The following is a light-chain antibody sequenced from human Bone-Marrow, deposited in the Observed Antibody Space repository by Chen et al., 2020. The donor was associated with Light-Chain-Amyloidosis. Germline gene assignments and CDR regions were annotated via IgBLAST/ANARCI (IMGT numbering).Light chain of an antibody. Sequence: QSALPQPASVSGSPGQSITISCTGTSSDVGGDNHVSWYQQHPDKAPKLMIYDVTNRPSWVPDRFSGSKSDNTASLTISGLQTEDEADYFCSSYTITNTLVFGSGTRVTVL. CDR2: DVT. J-gene: IGLJ1*01. CDR1: SSDVGGDNH. V-gene: IGLV2-14*01. CDR3: SSYTITNTLV.